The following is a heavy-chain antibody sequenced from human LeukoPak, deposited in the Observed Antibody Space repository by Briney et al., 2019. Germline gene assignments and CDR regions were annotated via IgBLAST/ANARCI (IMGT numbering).Heavy chain of an antibody. Sequence: SETLSLTCTVSGGSISSGGHSWRWIRQPPGEGGEWIMYIYHSGIVRTYYDPSLKSPVTISINKSKHQFSLKLNSVTAADTAVYYCATSSDFWSGPTLDVWGQGTPVTVSS. D-gene: IGHD3-3*01. CDR1: GGSISSGGHS. CDR2: IYHSGIVRT. V-gene: IGHV4-30-2*01. J-gene: IGHJ6*02. CDR3: ATSSDFWSGPTLDV.